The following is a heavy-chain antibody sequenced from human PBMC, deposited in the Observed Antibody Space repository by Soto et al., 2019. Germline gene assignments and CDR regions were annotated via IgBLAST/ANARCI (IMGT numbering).Heavy chain of an antibody. V-gene: IGHV3-30-3*01. CDR2: ISYDGSNK. CDR3: ARESGDSSGYYATTDAFDI. Sequence: QVQLVEPGGGVVQPGRSLRLSCAASGFTFSSYAMHWVRQAPGKGLEWVAVISYDGSNKYYADSVKGRFTISRDNSKNTLYLKMNSLRAEDTAVYYCARESGDSSGYYATTDAFDIWGQGTMVTVSS. D-gene: IGHD3-22*01. CDR1: GFTFSSYA. J-gene: IGHJ3*02.